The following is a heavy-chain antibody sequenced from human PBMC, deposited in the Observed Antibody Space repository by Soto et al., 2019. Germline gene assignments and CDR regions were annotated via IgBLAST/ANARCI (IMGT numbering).Heavy chain of an antibody. Sequence: EVQLVESGGGLIQPGGSLRLSCAASGFTVSSNYMSWVRQAPGKGLEWVSVIYSGGSTYYADSVKGRFTISRDNSKNTLYLQMNSLRAKDTAVYYCARGGLRGSGSYYNSLYYGMDVWGQGTTVTVSS. D-gene: IGHD3-10*01. J-gene: IGHJ6*02. CDR3: ARGGLRGSGSYYNSLYYGMDV. CDR2: IYSGGST. V-gene: IGHV3-53*01. CDR1: GFTVSSNY.